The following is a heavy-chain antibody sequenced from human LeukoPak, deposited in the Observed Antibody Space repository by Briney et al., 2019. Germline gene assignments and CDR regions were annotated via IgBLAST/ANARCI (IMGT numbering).Heavy chain of an antibody. CDR3: ARDPAYGSGSFSDY. D-gene: IGHD3-10*01. CDR2: INPNSGGT. V-gene: IGHV1-2*02. CDR1: GYTFTGYY. Sequence: GASVKVSCKASGYTFTGYYMHWVRQAPGQGLEWMGWINPNSGGTNYAQKFQGRVTMTRDTSISTAYMELGRLRSDDTAVYYCARDPAYGSGSFSDYWGQGTLVTVSS. J-gene: IGHJ4*02.